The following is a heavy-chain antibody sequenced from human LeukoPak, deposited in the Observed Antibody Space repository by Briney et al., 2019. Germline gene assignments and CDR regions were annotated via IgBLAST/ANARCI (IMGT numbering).Heavy chain of an antibody. CDR3: ARDPTNMYSGSYGSFDY. V-gene: IGHV3-7*01. J-gene: IGHJ4*02. CDR1: GFTFSSYW. CDR2: IKQGGSEK. Sequence: GGSLRLSCAASGFTFSSYWMSWVRQAPGKGLEWVANIKQGGSEKYYVDSVKGRFTISRDNAKNSLYLQMNSLRAEDTAVYYCARDPTNMYSGSYGSFDYWGQGTLVTVSS. D-gene: IGHD1-26*01.